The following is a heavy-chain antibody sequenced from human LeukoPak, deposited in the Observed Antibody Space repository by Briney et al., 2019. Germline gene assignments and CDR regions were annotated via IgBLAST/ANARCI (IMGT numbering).Heavy chain of an antibody. CDR1: GYTFTSYG. Sequence: ASVKVSCKASGYTFTSYGISWVRQAPGQGLEWMGWISAYNGNTNYAQKLQGRVTMTTDTSTSTAYMELRSLRSDDTAVYYCAISLHYTSSWAPFDYWGREPWSPSPQ. V-gene: IGHV1-18*01. J-gene: IGHJ4*02. CDR3: AISLHYTSSWAPFDY. D-gene: IGHD6-13*01. CDR2: ISAYNGNT.